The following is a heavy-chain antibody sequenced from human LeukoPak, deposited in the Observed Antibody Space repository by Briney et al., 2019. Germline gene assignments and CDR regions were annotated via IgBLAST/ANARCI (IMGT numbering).Heavy chain of an antibody. J-gene: IGHJ4*01. D-gene: IGHD3-3*01. CDR3: ANEHYDFWSGYSYYFDY. Sequence: PGGSLRLSCAASGFTFSSYAMSWVRQAPGKGLEWVSAISGSGGSTYYADSVKGRFTISRDNSKNTLYLQMNSLRAEDTAVYYCANEHYDFWSGYSYYFDYWGHGTLVTVSS. CDR2: ISGSGGST. V-gene: IGHV3-23*01. CDR1: GFTFSSYA.